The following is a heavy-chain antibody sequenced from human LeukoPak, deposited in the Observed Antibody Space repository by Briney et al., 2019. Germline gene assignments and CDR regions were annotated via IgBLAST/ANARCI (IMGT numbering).Heavy chain of an antibody. CDR1: GFIFSTFA. J-gene: IGHJ4*02. V-gene: IGHV3-23*01. CDR3: MASRDY. Sequence: PGGSLRLSCAASGFIFSTFAMIWVRQPPGKGLEWVSSIFPSGGEIHYADSVRGRFTISRDNSKSTLSLQMNSLRAEDTAVYYCMASRDYWGQGTLVTVSS. D-gene: IGHD5-24*01. CDR2: IFPSGGEI.